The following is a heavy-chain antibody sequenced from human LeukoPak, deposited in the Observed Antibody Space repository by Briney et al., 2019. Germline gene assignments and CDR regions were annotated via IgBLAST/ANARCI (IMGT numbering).Heavy chain of an antibody. V-gene: IGHV4-59*01. Sequence: SETPSLTCTVSGGSISSYYWSWIRQPPGKGLEWIGYIYYSGSTNYNPSLKSRVTISVDTSKNQFSLKLSSVTAADTAVYYCARSGLVATGDYYMDVWGKGTTVTVSS. J-gene: IGHJ6*03. CDR2: IYYSGST. D-gene: IGHD3/OR15-3a*01. CDR3: ARSGLVATGDYYMDV. CDR1: GGSISSYY.